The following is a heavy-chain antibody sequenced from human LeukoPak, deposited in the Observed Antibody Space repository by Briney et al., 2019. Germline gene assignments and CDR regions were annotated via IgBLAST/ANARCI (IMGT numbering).Heavy chain of an antibody. V-gene: IGHV3-13*05. J-gene: IGHJ6*02. Sequence: GGSLRLSCAASGFNFNIYDMHWLRQTTGKGLEWVSGIGSAGDPHYQGSVQGRFTTSRENAKNSLNLQMNSLRAGDTAVYYCARGGLDVWGQGTRVTVSS. CDR2: IGSAGDP. CDR3: ARGGLDV. CDR1: GFNFNIYD.